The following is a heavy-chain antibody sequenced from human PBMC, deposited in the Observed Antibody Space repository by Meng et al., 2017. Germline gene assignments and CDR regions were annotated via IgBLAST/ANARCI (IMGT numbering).Heavy chain of an antibody. J-gene: IGHJ4*02. CDR1: GFIFSNYE. Sequence: QVLVLGSGGDVVPPGRSLILSCGASGFIFSNYEKHWVRQAPGKGLEWVACITKDGSRKYYLGSVRGRFTISRDNSKNTLYLEMNSLRSEDTALYYCARDLDYWGQGTLVTVSS. CDR2: ITKDGSRK. CDR3: ARDLDY. V-gene: IGHV3-30*16.